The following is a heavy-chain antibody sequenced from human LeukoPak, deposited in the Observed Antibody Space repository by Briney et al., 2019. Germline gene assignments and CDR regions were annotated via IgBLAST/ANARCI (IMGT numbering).Heavy chain of an antibody. J-gene: IGHJ4*02. CDR2: IIPIFGTA. D-gene: IGHD6-13*01. Sequence: SVKVSCEASGGTFSSYAISWVRQAPGQGLEWMGRIIPIFGTANYAQKFQGRVTITTDESTSTAYMELSSLRSEDTAVYYCARDQIAAAECYFDYWGQGTLVTVSS. CDR3: ARDQIAAAECYFDY. CDR1: GGTFSSYA. V-gene: IGHV1-69*05.